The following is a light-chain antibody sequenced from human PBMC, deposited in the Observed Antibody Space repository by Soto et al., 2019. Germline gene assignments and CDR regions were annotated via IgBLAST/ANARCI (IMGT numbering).Light chain of an antibody. CDR2: WAS. CDR3: QQYYTTLS. CDR1: QSVLYNSDNKNY. Sequence: DIVMTQSPDSLAVSLGERATINCKSSQSVLYNSDNKNYLAWYQQKAGQPPKLLIYWASTRDSGVPDRFSGSGSGAYFTLTINNLQAEDVAVYYCQQYYTTLSFGGGTKVEIK. J-gene: IGKJ4*01. V-gene: IGKV4-1*01.